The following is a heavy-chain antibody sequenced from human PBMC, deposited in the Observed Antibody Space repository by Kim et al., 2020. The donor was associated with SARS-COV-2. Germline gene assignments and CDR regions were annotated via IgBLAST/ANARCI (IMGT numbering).Heavy chain of an antibody. V-gene: IGHV4-31*03. J-gene: IGHJ6*02. D-gene: IGHD5-18*01. CDR3: ARVRVDTAMVGNYGMDV. CDR1: GGSISSGGYY. Sequence: SETLSLTCTVSGGSISSGGYYWSWIRQHPGKGLEWIGYIYYSGSTYYNPSLKSRVTISVDTSKNQFSLKLSSVTAADTAVYYCARVRVDTAMVGNYGMDVWGQGTTVTVSS. CDR2: IYYSGST.